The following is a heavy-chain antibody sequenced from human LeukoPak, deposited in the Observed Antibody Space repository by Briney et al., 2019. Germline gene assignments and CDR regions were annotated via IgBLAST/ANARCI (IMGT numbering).Heavy chain of an antibody. J-gene: IGHJ4*02. Sequence: ASVKVSCKASGGTFSSYAISWVRQAPGQGLEWMGIINPSGGSTSYAQKFQGRVTMTRDTSTSTVYMELSSLRSEDTAVYYCARALLGSSDYWGQGTLVTVSS. D-gene: IGHD3-16*01. V-gene: IGHV1-46*01. CDR1: GGTFSSYA. CDR2: INPSGGST. CDR3: ARALLGSSDY.